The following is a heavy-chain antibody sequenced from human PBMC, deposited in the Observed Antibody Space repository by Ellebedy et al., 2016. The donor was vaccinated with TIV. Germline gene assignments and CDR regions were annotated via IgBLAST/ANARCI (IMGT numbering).Heavy chain of an antibody. CDR2: IYSGGST. Sequence: GESLKISXAASGFTVSSNYMSWVRQAPEKGLEWVSVIYSGGSTYYADSVKGRFTISRDNSKNTVYLQMNSLRAEDTAVYYCAKDRAMIVVVTFDYWGQGTLVTVSS. V-gene: IGHV3-53*01. CDR1: GFTVSSNY. J-gene: IGHJ4*02. CDR3: AKDRAMIVVVTFDY. D-gene: IGHD3-22*01.